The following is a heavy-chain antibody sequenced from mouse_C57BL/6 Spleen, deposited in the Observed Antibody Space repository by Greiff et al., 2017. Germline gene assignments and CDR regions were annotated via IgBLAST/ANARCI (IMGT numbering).Heavy chain of an antibody. CDR3: ARDECLLRVAY. CDR2: ISDGGSYT. Sequence: EVMLVESGGGLVKPGGSLKLSCAASGFTFSSYAMSWVRQTPEKRLEWVATISDGGSYTYYPDNVKGRFTISRDNAKNNLYLQMSHLKSEDTAMYYCARDECLLRVAYWGQGTLVTVSA. D-gene: IGHD1-1*01. V-gene: IGHV5-4*01. J-gene: IGHJ3*01. CDR1: GFTFSSYA.